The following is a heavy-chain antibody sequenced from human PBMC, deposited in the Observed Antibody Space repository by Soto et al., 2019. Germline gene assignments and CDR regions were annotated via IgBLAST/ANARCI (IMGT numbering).Heavy chain of an antibody. V-gene: IGHV1-69*01. Sequence: QVQLVQSGAEVKKPGSSVKVSCKASGGTFSSYAISWVRQAPGQGLEWMGGIIPIFGTANYAQKFRGRVTITADESTSTAYMELSSLRSEDTAVYYCARGRWLTTGPGYFDLWGRGTLVTVSS. D-gene: IGHD1-1*01. J-gene: IGHJ2*01. CDR3: ARGRWLTTGPGYFDL. CDR1: GGTFSSYA. CDR2: IIPIFGTA.